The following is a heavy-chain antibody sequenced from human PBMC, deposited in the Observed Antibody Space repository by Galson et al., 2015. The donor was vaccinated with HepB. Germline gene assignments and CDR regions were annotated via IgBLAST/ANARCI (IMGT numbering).Heavy chain of an antibody. V-gene: IGHV5-51*01. Sequence: QSGAEVKKPGESLKISCKGSGYSFSSYWIGWVRQTPGKGLEWMGIIYPDDSDTRYSPSFQGQVTISVDKSINTAYLQWSSLKASDTAMYYCARLLLLPYRLVFGYWGQGTLVTVSS. CDR3: ARLLLLPYRLVFGY. J-gene: IGHJ4*02. CDR2: IYPDDSDT. D-gene: IGHD3-3*01. CDR1: GYSFSSYW.